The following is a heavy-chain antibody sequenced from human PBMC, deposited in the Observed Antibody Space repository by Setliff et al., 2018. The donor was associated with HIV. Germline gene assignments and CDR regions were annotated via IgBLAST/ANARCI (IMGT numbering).Heavy chain of an antibody. CDR3: ARGSDCDATTCGDYYYMDV. CDR1: GSSISSYY. CDR2: IYTSGGT. D-gene: IGHD2-2*01. J-gene: IGHJ6*03. Sequence: SETLSLTCTVSGSSISSYYWSWIRQPAGKGLEWIGRIYTSGGTNYNPSLKSRVTISVDTSKNQLSLTLTSVTAADTAVYYCARGSDCDATTCGDYYYMDVWGKGTTVTVSS. V-gene: IGHV4-4*07.